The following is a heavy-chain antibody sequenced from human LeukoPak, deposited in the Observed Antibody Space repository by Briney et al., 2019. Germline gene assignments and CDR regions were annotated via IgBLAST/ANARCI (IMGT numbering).Heavy chain of an antibody. Sequence: ASVKVSCKASGGTFSSYAISWVRQVPGQGLEWMGRIIPIFGTANYAQKFQGRVTITTDESASTAYMELSSLRSEDTAVYYCARDTVFRWYFDLWGRGTLVTVSS. V-gene: IGHV1-69*05. J-gene: IGHJ2*01. CDR2: IIPIFGTA. CDR3: ARDTVFRWYFDL. CDR1: GGTFSSYA. D-gene: IGHD4-11*01.